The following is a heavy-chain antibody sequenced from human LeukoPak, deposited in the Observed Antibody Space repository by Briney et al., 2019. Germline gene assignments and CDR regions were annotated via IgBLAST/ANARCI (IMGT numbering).Heavy chain of an antibody. CDR1: GGSFSGYY. Sequence: PSETLSLTCAVYGGSFSGYYWSWIRQPPGKGPEWIGSISYSGTTSYNPSLKSRVTISVDTSKNQFSLKVISVTATDTAVYYCARPGDWFGDFDYWGQRTLVTVSS. CDR3: ARPGDWFGDFDY. V-gene: IGHV4-34*01. D-gene: IGHD3-16*01. CDR2: ISYSGTT. J-gene: IGHJ4*02.